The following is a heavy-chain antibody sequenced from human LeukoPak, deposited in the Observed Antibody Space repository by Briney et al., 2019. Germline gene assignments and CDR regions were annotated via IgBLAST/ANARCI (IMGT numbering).Heavy chain of an antibody. CDR1: GYTFTSYG. D-gene: IGHD2-2*01. V-gene: IGHV1-18*01. CDR2: ISAYNGNT. Sequence: ASVKVSCKASGYTFTSYGISWVRQAPGQGLEWMGWISAYNGNTNYAQKLQGRVTMTTDTSTSTAYMELRGLRSDDTAVYYCARGPRGVVVPAARYYYYYGMDVWGQGTTVTVSS. CDR3: ARGPRGVVVPAARYYYYYGMDV. J-gene: IGHJ6*02.